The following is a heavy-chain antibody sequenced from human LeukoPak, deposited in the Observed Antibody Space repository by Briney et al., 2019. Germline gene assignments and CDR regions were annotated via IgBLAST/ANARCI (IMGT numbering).Heavy chain of an antibody. CDR3: ASSIVVVPAAIEGHWFDP. CDR2: INPNSGGT. Sequence: ASVKVSCQASGYTFTGYYMHWVRQAPGQGLEWMGWINPNSGGTNYAQKFQGRVTMTRDTSISTAYMELSRLRSDDTAVYYCASSIVVVPAAIEGHWFDPWGQGTLVTVSS. V-gene: IGHV1-2*02. CDR1: GYTFTGYY. J-gene: IGHJ5*02. D-gene: IGHD2-2*01.